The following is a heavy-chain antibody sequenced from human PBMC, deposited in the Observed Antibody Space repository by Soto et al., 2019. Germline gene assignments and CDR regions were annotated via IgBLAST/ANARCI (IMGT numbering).Heavy chain of an antibody. D-gene: IGHD6-19*01. CDR2: MNPSTGNT. CDR3: ARGRIIVAGGFDP. V-gene: IGHV1-8*01. Sequence: QVQLVQSGAEVKKPGASVKVSCKASGYTFTSYDIIWVRQATGQGLEWMGWMNPSTGNTDSAEKFQGRLTMTRNTSISTVYMELSSLSFEDTAVYYCARGRIIVAGGFDPWGQGTLVPVSS. CDR1: GYTFTSYD. J-gene: IGHJ5*02.